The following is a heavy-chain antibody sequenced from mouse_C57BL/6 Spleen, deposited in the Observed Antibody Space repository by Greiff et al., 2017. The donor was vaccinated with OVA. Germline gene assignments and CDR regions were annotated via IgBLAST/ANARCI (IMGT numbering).Heavy chain of an antibody. J-gene: IGHJ3*01. CDR1: GYTFTSYW. CDR2: INTSNGGT. CDR3: EKERDYYGSSRTWFAY. Sequence: VQLQQSGTELVKPGASVKLSCKASGYTFTSYWMHWVKQRPGQGLEWIGNINTSNGGTNYNEKLKSKATLTVDKSSSTAYMQLSSLTSEDSAVYYCEKERDYYGSSRTWFAYWGQGTLVTVSA. D-gene: IGHD1-1*01. V-gene: IGHV1-53*01.